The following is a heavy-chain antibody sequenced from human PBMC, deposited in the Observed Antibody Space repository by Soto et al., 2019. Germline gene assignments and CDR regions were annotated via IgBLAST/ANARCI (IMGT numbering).Heavy chain of an antibody. CDR2: ISGYNGDT. D-gene: IGHD2-8*01. CDR3: AKNGQPPYYYYGLDV. Sequence: QGQLVQSGGEVKKSGASVKVSCKASGYTFSRYGISWVRQAPGQGLEWMEWISGYNGDTNYAQKFQGRVTMTIDTSTTTAYMELRSLTSDDTAVYYCAKNGQPPYYYYGLDVWGQGTTVTVSS. V-gene: IGHV1-18*01. J-gene: IGHJ6*02. CDR1: GYTFSRYG.